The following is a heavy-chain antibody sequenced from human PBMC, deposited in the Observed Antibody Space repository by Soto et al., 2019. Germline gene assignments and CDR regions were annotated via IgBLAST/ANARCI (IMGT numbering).Heavy chain of an antibody. CDR2: INPGGREK. V-gene: IGHV3-7*01. CDR1: GFIFGNYW. J-gene: IGHJ3*02. CDR3: AKYGAGNYGAYALDI. Sequence: VGSLRLSCAASGFIFGNYWMSWVRQAPGKGLEWVANINPGGREKNYVDSVKGRFSIFRDDAEKSHHLQMNSLRVEDTAVYYCAKYGAGNYGAYALDIWGQGTMVTVS. D-gene: IGHD3-10*01.